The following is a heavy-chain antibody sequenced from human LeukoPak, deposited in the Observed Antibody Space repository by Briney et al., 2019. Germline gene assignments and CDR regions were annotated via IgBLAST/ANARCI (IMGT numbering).Heavy chain of an antibody. V-gene: IGHV3-30-3*01. D-gene: IGHD3-22*01. J-gene: IGHJ4*02. CDR2: ISYDGSNK. Sequence: GGSLRLSCAAFGFTFSSYAMHWVRQAPGKGLEWVAVISYDGSNKYYADSVKGRFTISRDNSKNTLYLQMNSLRAEDTAVYYCARGRGIYYDRLLDHFDYWGQGTLVTVSS. CDR3: ARGRGIYYDRLLDHFDY. CDR1: GFTFSSYA.